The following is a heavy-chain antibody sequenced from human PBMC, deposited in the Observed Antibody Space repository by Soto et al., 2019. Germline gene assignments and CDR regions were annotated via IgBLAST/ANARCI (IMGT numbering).Heavy chain of an antibody. CDR3: ARASGDRGYAEGYLDY. V-gene: IGHV4-59*01. CDR1: CGSISSYY. J-gene: IGHJ4*02. Sequence: SETLSVTCTVSCGSISSYYWSWIRQPPGKGLEWIGYIYYSGSTNYNPSLKSRVTISVDTSRNQFSLKLSSVTAADTAVYYCARASGDRGYAEGYLDYWGQGSLVTVPQ. CDR2: IYYSGST. D-gene: IGHD5-12*01.